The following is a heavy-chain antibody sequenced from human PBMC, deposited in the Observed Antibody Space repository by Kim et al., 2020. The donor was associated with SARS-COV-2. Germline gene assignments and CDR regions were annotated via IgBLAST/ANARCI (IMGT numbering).Heavy chain of an antibody. CDR2: IKSKTDGGTT. CDR1: GFTFSNAW. V-gene: IGHV3-15*01. J-gene: IGHJ4*02. D-gene: IGHD6-19*01. Sequence: GGSLRLSCAASGFTFSNAWMSWVRQAPGKGLEWVGRIKSKTDGGTTDYAAPVKGRFTISRDDSKNTLYLQMNSLKTEDTAVYYCTTGPLIAVAGTRDYWGQGTLVTVSS. CDR3: TTGPLIAVAGTRDY.